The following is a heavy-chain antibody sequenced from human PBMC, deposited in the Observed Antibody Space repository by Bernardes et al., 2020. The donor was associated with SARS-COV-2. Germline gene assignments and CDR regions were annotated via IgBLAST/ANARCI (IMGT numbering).Heavy chain of an antibody. CDR1: GGSIRSSY. V-gene: IGHV4-59*08. Sequence: TLTLTCTISGGSIRSSYWSWIRQHPGPGLAWIGYIYYSGSTHYNPSLKSRVTISVDTSKNQFSLKLSSVTAADTAVYYCARLPTVTREYYYYYGMDVWGQGTTVTVSS. J-gene: IGHJ6*02. CDR3: ARLPTVTREYYYYYGMDV. D-gene: IGHD4-17*01. CDR2: IYYSGST.